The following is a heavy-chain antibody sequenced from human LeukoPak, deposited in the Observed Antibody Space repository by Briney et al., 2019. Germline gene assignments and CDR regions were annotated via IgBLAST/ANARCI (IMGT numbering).Heavy chain of an antibody. D-gene: IGHD1-26*01. CDR1: GFTFSSYG. CDR2: ISYDGSNK. V-gene: IGHV3-30*18. Sequence: PGGSLRLSCAASGFTFSSYGMHWVRQAPGKGPEWVAVISYDGSNKYYADSVKGRFTISRDNSKNTLYLQMNSLRAEDTAVYYCAKDLVVGATYYYYGMDVWGQGTTVTVSS. J-gene: IGHJ6*02. CDR3: AKDLVVGATYYYYGMDV.